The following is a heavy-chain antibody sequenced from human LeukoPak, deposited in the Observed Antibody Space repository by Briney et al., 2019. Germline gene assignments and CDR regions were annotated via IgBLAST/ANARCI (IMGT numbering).Heavy chain of an antibody. CDR1: GFTFSSYS. CDR2: ISSSSSYI. J-gene: IGHJ3*02. CDR3: VRDVLFAVGDTFDI. Sequence: GGSLRLSCAASGFTFSSYSMNWVRQASGKGLEWVSSISSSSSYIYYADSVKGRFTISRDNAKNTLYLEMNTLTTEDTAVYYCVRDVLFAVGDTFDIWGQGTVVTVSS. D-gene: IGHD3-10*02. V-gene: IGHV3-21*01.